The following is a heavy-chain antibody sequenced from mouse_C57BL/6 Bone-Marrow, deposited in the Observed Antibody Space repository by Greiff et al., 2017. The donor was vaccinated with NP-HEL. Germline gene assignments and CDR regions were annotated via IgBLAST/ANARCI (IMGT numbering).Heavy chain of an antibody. CDR1: GYAFSSSW. CDR2: IYPGDGDT. D-gene: IGHD1-1*01. J-gene: IGHJ2*01. V-gene: IGHV1-82*01. CDR3: ARAFYYYGSSIYYFDY. Sequence: VQLKQSGPELVKPGASVKISCKASGYAFSSSWMNWVKQRPGKGLEWIGRIYPGDGDTNYNGKFKGKATLTADKSSSTAYMQLSSLTSEDSAVYFCARAFYYYGSSIYYFDYWGQGTTLTVSS.